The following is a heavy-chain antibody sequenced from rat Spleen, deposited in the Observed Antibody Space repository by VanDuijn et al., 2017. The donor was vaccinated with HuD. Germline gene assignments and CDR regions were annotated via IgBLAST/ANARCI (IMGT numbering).Heavy chain of an antibody. D-gene: IGHD1-9*01. CDR3: SVTYFGFSWYFDF. J-gene: IGHJ1*01. Sequence: QVQLKESGPGLVQPSQTLSLTCAVSGFSLTSNGVSWVRQPPGKGLEWIATVSSGGSAHYNSALKSRLSISRDTSKSQVFLKMNSLQTEDTAIYFCSVTYFGFSWYFDFWGPGTMVTVSS. CDR1: GFSLTSNG. CDR2: VSSGGSA. V-gene: IGHV2S12*01.